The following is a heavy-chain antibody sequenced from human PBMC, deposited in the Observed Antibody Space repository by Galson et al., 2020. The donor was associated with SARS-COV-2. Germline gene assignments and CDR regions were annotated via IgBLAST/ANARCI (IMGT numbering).Heavy chain of an antibody. Sequence: SGPTLVKPTQTLTLTCTFSGFSLSTSGVGVGWIRQPPGKALEWLALIYWNDDKRYSPSLKSRLTITKDTSKNQVVLTMTNMDPVDTATYYCAHTRQAITIFGVVIPTFDYWGQGTLVTVSS. J-gene: IGHJ4*02. CDR2: IYWNDDK. CDR1: GFSLSTSGVG. V-gene: IGHV2-5*01. D-gene: IGHD3-3*01. CDR3: AHTRQAITIFGVVIPTFDY.